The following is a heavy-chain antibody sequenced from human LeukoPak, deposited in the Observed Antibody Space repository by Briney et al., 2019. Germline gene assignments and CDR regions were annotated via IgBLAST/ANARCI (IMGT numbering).Heavy chain of an antibody. Sequence: GSLRLSCADSGFNVSNNYMSWVRQAPGKGLEWIGNIYYSGSTYYNPSLKSRVTISVDTSKSQFSLKLSSVTAADTAVYYCARLNSPGWFDPWGQGTLVTVSS. CDR2: IYYSGST. D-gene: IGHD2-21*01. CDR3: ARLNSPGWFDP. V-gene: IGHV4-39*01. CDR1: GFNVSNNY. J-gene: IGHJ5*02.